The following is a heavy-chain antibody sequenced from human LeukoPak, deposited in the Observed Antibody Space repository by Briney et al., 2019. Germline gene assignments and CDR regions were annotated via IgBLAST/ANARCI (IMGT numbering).Heavy chain of an antibody. D-gene: IGHD4-17*01. CDR3: ARDGDYGFFDY. CDR2: IYYSGST. J-gene: IGHJ4*02. CDR1: GGSISSGDYY. Sequence: SQTLSLTCTVSGGSISSGDYYWRWSRQPPGKGLEWIGYIYYSGSTYYNPSLKSRITISVDTSKNQFSLKLSSVTAADTAVYYCARDGDYGFFDYWGQGTLVTVSS. V-gene: IGHV4-30-4*01.